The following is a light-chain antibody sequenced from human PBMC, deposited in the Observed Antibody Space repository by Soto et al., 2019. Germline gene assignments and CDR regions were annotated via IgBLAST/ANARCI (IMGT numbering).Light chain of an antibody. CDR2: DAS. CDR3: QQRDIWPWT. Sequence: EIVMTQSPATLSVSPGETATLSCRASQRVGINLAWYQQKPGQAPRLLMYDASKRATGIPARFSGSGSGTDFTLTISSLEPEDFAVYYCQQRDIWPWTFGQGTKVEIK. CDR1: QRVGIN. V-gene: IGKV3-11*01. J-gene: IGKJ1*01.